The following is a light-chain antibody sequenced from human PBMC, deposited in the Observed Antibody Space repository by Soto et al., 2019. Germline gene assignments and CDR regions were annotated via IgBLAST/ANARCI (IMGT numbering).Light chain of an antibody. V-gene: IGLV1-40*01. J-gene: IGLJ2*01. CDR2: GNS. CDR1: SSNIGAGYD. CDR3: QSYASSLSGSV. Sequence: QSVLTQPPSVSGAPGQRVTISCTGSSSNIGAGYDVHWYQQLPGTAPKLLIYGNSNRPSGVPDRFSGSKSGTSASLAIPGRQAEDEADYYCQSYASSLSGSVFGGGTQLTVL.